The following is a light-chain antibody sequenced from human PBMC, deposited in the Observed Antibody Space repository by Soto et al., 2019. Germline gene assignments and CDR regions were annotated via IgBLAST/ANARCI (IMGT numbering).Light chain of an antibody. CDR2: GAS. CDR3: QQSGGSLYT. J-gene: IGKJ2*01. V-gene: IGKV3-20*01. CDR1: QTMNSNY. Sequence: EVVLTQSPGTLSLSPGERATLSCRASQTMNSNYLAWYQHKPGQAPRLLIFGASRRATGIPDRFIGSGSGTDFTLTISRLEPEDIAVYSCQQSGGSLYTFGQGTKVEIK.